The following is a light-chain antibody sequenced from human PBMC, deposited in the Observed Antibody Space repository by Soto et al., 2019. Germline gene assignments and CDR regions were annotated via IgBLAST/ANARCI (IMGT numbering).Light chain of an antibody. J-gene: IGKJ5*01. Sequence: EVVLTQSPDTLSVSLGERATLSCRASQSLRSSLAWYQQKPGQAPRLLIYDASTRATGIPARFSGTGSGTDFTLTISRLEPEDFAVYYCQHFGDSPITFGQGTRLEIK. CDR1: QSLRSS. CDR3: QHFGDSPIT. V-gene: IGKV3-20*01. CDR2: DAS.